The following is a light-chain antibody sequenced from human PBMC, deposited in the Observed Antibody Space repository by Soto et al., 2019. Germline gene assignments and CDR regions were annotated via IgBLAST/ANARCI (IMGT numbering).Light chain of an antibody. CDR2: GAS. Sequence: ETELTQPPGTLALSPGETAALSCRPSQSVGSDFLAWYQQRPGQPPRILIFGASGRATGIPDRFSGSGSGTDFTLTISRLEPEDFAVYYCQQYGSFSWAFGQGTKVDI. J-gene: IGKJ1*01. CDR1: QSVGSDF. CDR3: QQYGSFSWA. V-gene: IGKV3-20*01.